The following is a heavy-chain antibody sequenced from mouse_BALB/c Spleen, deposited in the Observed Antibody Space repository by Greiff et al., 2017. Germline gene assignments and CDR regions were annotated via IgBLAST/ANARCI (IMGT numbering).Heavy chain of an antibody. CDR1: GFTIKDYY. Sequence: VQLKQSGAELVKPGASVKLSCTASGFTIKDYYMHWVKQRPEQGLEWIGRIDPANGNTNYDPKFQGKATITVDTSSNTAYLQLSSLTSEDTAVYYCATCCGNAWFAYWGQGTLVTVSA. D-gene: IGHD2-10*01. J-gene: IGHJ3*01. CDR2: IDPANGNT. V-gene: IGHV14-3*02. CDR3: ATCCGNAWFAY.